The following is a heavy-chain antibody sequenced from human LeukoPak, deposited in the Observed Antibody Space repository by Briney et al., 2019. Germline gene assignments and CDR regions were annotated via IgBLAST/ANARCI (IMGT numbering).Heavy chain of an antibody. CDR3: ARPSGYPY. J-gene: IGHJ4*02. CDR1: GFTFSSYA. V-gene: IGHV3-30*04. D-gene: IGHD3-9*01. CDR2: ISYDGSNK. Sequence: GGSLRLSCAASGFTFSSYAMHWVRQAPGKGLEWVAVISYDGSNKYYADSVEGRFTISRDNSKNTLYLQMNSLRAEDTAVYYCARPSGYPYWGQGTLVTVSS.